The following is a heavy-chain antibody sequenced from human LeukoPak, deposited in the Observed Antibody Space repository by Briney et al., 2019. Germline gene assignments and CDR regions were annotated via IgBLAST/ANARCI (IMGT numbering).Heavy chain of an antibody. CDR3: ARDLTAYCGGDCLFDY. CDR1: GVTFSSYA. V-gene: IGHV3-30-3*01. CDR2: ISYDGSNK. Sequence: GGSLRLSCAASGVTFSSYAMHWVRQAPGKGLEWVAVISYDGSNKYYADSVKGRFTISRDNSKNTLYLQMNSLRAEDTAVYYCARDLTAYCGGDCLFDYWGQGTLVTVSS. D-gene: IGHD2-21*01. J-gene: IGHJ4*02.